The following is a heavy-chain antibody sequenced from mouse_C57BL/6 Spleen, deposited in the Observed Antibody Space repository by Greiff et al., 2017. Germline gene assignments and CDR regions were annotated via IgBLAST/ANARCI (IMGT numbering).Heavy chain of an antibody. Sequence: QVQLKEPGAELMKPGASVKLSCKATGYTFPGYWIEWVKQRPGHGLEWIGEIFPGNGSTNYNEKFKGKATFTADKSSTTAYMQLSSLTTEDSAIYYCATQDWYFDVWGTGTTVTVSS. D-gene: IGHD3-2*02. J-gene: IGHJ1*03. CDR1: GYTFPGYW. V-gene: IGHV1-9*01. CDR3: ATQDWYFDV. CDR2: IFPGNGST.